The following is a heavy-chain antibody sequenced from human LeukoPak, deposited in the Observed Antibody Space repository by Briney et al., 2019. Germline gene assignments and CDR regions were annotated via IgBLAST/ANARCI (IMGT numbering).Heavy chain of an antibody. Sequence: GASVKVSCKASGYTFTSYDINWVRQATGQGLEWTGWMNPNSGNTGYAQKFQGRVTMTRNTSISTAYMELSSLRSEDTAVYYCARADSDFWSGYTVNAFDIWGQGTMVTVSS. CDR2: MNPNSGNT. V-gene: IGHV1-8*01. CDR1: GYTFTSYD. D-gene: IGHD3-3*01. CDR3: ARADSDFWSGYTVNAFDI. J-gene: IGHJ3*02.